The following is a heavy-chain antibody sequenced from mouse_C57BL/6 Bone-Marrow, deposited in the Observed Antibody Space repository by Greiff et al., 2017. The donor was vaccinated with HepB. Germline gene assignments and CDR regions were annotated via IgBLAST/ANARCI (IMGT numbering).Heavy chain of an antibody. CDR3: APSLGY. Sequence: QVQLQQSGAELVKPGASVKLSCKASGYTFTSYWMQWVKQRPGQGLEWIGEIDPSDSYTNYNQKFKGKATLTVDTSSSTAYMQLSSLTSEDSAVYYCAPSLGYWGQGTTLTVSS. D-gene: IGHD2-10*02. V-gene: IGHV1-50*01. J-gene: IGHJ2*01. CDR1: GYTFTSYW. CDR2: IDPSDSYT.